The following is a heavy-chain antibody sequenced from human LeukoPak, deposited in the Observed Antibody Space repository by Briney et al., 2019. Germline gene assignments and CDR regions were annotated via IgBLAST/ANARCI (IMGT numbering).Heavy chain of an antibody. CDR2: INPNSGGT. D-gene: IGHD1-26*01. CDR3: ASNSGSYSYYYYYGMDV. J-gene: IGHJ6*02. V-gene: IGHV1-2*02. Sequence: ASVKVSCKASGYTFTGYYMHWVRQVPGQGLEWMGWINPNSGGTNYAQKFQGRVTMTRDTSISTAYMELSRLRSDDTAVYYCASNSGSYSYYYYYGMDVWGQGTTVTVSS. CDR1: GYTFTGYY.